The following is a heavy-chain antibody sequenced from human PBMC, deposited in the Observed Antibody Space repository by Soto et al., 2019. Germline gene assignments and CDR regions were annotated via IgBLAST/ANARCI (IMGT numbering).Heavy chain of an antibody. J-gene: IGHJ4*02. Sequence: QVQLVQSGAEVKKPGASVKVSCKASGDTFTDYYIHWVRQAPGQGLEWMGTVNPSGGHTTYAQHFLGRMTMTRDASTSTLYMELTSLTSEDTAVYYCARRGHVVVVTAALDYWGQGTLVTVSS. D-gene: IGHD2-21*02. V-gene: IGHV1-46*01. CDR3: ARRGHVVVVTAALDY. CDR2: VNPSGGHT. CDR1: GDTFTDYY.